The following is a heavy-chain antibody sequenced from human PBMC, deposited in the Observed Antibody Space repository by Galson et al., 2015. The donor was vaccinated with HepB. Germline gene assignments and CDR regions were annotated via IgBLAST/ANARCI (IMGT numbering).Heavy chain of an antibody. CDR3: ATSMIVVESVY. CDR1: GFTFSSYT. J-gene: IGHJ4*02. D-gene: IGHD3-22*01. V-gene: IGHV3-23*01. Sequence: SLRLSCAASGFTFSSYTMRWVRQAPGKGLEWVSTITGSGGSTYYAASVKGRFTISSDNSKNTLYLQMNSLRAEDTAIYYCATSMIVVESVYWGQGTLVTVSS. CDR2: ITGSGGST.